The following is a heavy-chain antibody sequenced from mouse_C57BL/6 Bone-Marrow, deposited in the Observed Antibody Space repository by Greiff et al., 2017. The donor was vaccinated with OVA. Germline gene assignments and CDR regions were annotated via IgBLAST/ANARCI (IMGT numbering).Heavy chain of an antibody. V-gene: IGHV14-4*01. CDR1: GFNIKDDY. J-gene: IGHJ4*01. CDR2: IDPEDGDT. Sequence: VQLQQSGAELVRPGASVKLSCTASGFNIKDDYMHWVKQRPEQGLEWIGWIDPEDGDTEYASKFQGKATITADTSSNTAYLQLSSLTSEDTAVYYCTTVITTVVAKNYAMDYWGQGTSVTVSS. CDR3: TTVITTVVAKNYAMDY. D-gene: IGHD1-1*01.